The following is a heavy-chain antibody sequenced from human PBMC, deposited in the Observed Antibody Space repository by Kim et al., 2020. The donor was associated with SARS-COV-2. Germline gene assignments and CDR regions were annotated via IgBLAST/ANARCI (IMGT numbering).Heavy chain of an antibody. CDR1: GFTFRSYS. D-gene: IGHD2-2*01. CDR2: ISSSSSTI. J-gene: IGHJ5*02. V-gene: IGHV3-48*02. CDR3: ARGRGGIVVVPAFGNNWFDP. Sequence: GGSLRLSCAASGFTFRSYSMNWVRQAPGKGLEWVSYISSSSSTIYYADSVKGRFTISRDNAKNSLYMQMNSLRDEDTAVYYCARGRGGIVVVPAFGNNWFDPWCQGTLLTVSS.